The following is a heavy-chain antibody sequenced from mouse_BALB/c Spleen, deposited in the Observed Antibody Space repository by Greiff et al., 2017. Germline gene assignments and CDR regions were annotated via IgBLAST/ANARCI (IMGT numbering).Heavy chain of an antibody. D-gene: IGHD2-3*01. V-gene: IGHV7-3*02. CDR2: IRNKANGYTT. CDR1: GFTFTDYY. Sequence: EVHLVESGGGLVQPGGSLRLSCATSGFTFTDYYMSWVRQPPGKALEWLGFIRNKANGYTTEYSASVKGRFTISRDNSQSILYLQMNTLRAEDSATYYCARDGSDGYYGAMDYWGQGTSVTVSS. J-gene: IGHJ4*01. CDR3: ARDGSDGYYGAMDY.